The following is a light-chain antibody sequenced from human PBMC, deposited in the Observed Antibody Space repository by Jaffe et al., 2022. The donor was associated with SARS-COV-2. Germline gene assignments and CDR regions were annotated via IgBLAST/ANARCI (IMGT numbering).Light chain of an antibody. CDR3: SSYTSSNTVV. CDR1: SSDVGGYDY. V-gene: IGLV2-14*01. Sequence: QSALTQPASVSGSPGQSITISCTGTSSDVGGYDYVSWYQQHPGKAPKLMVYEVSNRPSGVPDRFSGSKSGNTASLTISGLQAGDEADYYCSSYTSSNTVVFGGGTKLTVL. CDR2: EVS. J-gene: IGLJ2*01.